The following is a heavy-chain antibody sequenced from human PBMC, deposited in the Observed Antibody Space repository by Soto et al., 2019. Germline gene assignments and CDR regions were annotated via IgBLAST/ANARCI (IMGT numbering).Heavy chain of an antibody. CDR2: ISLYSDGT. CDR3: SRVVPGAEAWLST. D-gene: IGHD2-2*01. J-gene: IGHJ5*02. Sequence: ASVKVSCKTSGYTFSNYGLIRLRQAPRQPLEWLGWISLYSDGTNYAQKFQARVSITTDTSTTTAYMQLRSLRSDDTAVYYCSRVVPGAEAWLSTWGQGTRATAS. CDR1: GYTFSNYG. V-gene: IGHV1-18*01.